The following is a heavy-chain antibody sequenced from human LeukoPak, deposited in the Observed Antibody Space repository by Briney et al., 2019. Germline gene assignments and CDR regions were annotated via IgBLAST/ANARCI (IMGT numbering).Heavy chain of an antibody. D-gene: IGHD2-2*02. V-gene: IGHV3-23*01. Sequence: GGSLRLSCAASGFTFSSYAMSWVRQAPGKGLEWVSAISGSGGSTYYADSVKGRFTISRDNSKNTLYLQMNSLRAEDTAVYYCAKRSVRCSSTSCYSANFDHWGQGTLVTVSS. CDR3: AKRSVRCSSTSCYSANFDH. CDR2: ISGSGGST. J-gene: IGHJ4*02. CDR1: GFTFSSYA.